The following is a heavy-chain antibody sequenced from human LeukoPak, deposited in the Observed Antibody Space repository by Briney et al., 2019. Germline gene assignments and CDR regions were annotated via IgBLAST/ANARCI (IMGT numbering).Heavy chain of an antibody. CDR3: AKADSSSSARNYFDY. V-gene: IGHV3-23*01. D-gene: IGHD6-13*01. J-gene: IGHJ4*02. Sequence: PGGSLRLSCVASGFTFRHYAMSWVRQAPGKGLEWVSSISGSDVSTYYAESVKGRFTISRDNSKNTLYLQMNSLRTEDTALYYCAKADSSSSARNYFDYWGQGTLVTVSS. CDR1: GFTFRHYA. CDR2: ISGSDVST.